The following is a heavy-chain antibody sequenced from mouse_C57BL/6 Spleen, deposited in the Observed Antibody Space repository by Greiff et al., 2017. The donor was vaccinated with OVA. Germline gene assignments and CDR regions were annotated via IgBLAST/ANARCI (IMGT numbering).Heavy chain of an antibody. D-gene: IGHD1-1*01. V-gene: IGHV1-55*01. Sequence: QVQLQQPGAELVKPGASVKMSCKASGYTFTSYWITWVKQRPGQGLEWIGDIYPGSGSTNYNEKFKSKATLTVDTSSSTAYMQLSSLTSEDSAVYYCARLHGSSYGGFAYWGQGTLVTVSA. CDR2: IYPGSGST. J-gene: IGHJ3*01. CDR1: GYTFTSYW. CDR3: ARLHGSSYGGFAY.